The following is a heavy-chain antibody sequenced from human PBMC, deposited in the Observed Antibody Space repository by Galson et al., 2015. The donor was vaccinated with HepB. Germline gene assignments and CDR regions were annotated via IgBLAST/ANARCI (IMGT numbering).Heavy chain of an antibody. Sequence: SVKVSCKASGGTFSSHAISWVRQAPGQGLEWMGGIIPILGTANYAQKFQGRVTITADKSTSTAYMELSSLGSEDTAVYYCARDPPAAGSQGNNWFDPGGQGSLVTVSP. D-gene: IGHD6-13*01. CDR3: ARDPPAAGSQGNNWFDP. CDR2: IIPILGTA. V-gene: IGHV1-69*10. CDR1: GGTFSSHA. J-gene: IGHJ5*02.